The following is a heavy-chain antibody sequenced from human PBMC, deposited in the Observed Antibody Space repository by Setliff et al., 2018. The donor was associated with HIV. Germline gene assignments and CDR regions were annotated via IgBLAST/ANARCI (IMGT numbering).Heavy chain of an antibody. D-gene: IGHD3-10*01. Sequence: SETLSLTCTRRVYGGSFSGYSWSWIRQPPGKGLEWIGEINNGDRTAYNPSLKSRVTISVDTSKNQFSLKLSSVTAADTAVYYCARGPRGLRWGVYFQHWGQGTLVTVSS. CDR2: INNGDRT. CDR1: GGSFSGYS. J-gene: IGHJ1*01. V-gene: IGHV4-34*01. CDR3: ARGPRGLRWGVYFQH.